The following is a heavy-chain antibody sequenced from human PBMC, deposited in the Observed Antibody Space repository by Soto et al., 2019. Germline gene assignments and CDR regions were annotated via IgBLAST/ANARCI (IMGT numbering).Heavy chain of an antibody. CDR2: IYYSGST. V-gene: IGHV4-31*03. Sequence: PSETLSLTCTVSGGSISSGGYYWSWIRQHPGKGLEWIGYIYYSGSTYYNPSLKSRVTISVDTSKNQFSLKLSSVTAADTAVYYCARERYCSSTSCTPGYYYYGMDVWGQGTTVTVSS. J-gene: IGHJ6*02. D-gene: IGHD2-2*01. CDR1: GGSISSGGYY. CDR3: ARERYCSSTSCTPGYYYYGMDV.